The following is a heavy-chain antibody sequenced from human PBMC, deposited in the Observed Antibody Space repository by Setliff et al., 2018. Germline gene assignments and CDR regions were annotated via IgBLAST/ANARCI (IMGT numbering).Heavy chain of an antibody. CDR3: VRGPGPSVVVAFPFDH. V-gene: IGHV1-18*01. CDR1: GYAFITFG. Sequence: ASVKVSCKTSGYAFITFGMSWVRQAPGQGLEWMGWMSPVYGIANYARKFQGRVTLTADTSTTTAYLELASLRDDDTAVYYCVRGPGPSVVVAFPFDHWGQGSLVTVSS. CDR2: MSPVYGIA. D-gene: IGHD5-12*01. J-gene: IGHJ4*02.